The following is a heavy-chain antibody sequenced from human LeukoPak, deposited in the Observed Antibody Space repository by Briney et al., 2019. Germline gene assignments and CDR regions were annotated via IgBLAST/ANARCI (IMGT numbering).Heavy chain of an antibody. J-gene: IGHJ3*01. V-gene: IGHV4-59*01. CDR1: GGSFSDYS. D-gene: IGHD3-22*01. CDR2: FSYTGRT. CDR3: ARLLDNDLSGDPDTFDV. Sequence: PSGTLCLSCAASGGSFSDYSMSWIRQAPGKRSDPIGYFSYTGRTKYNPSLQSRVTISIDSSKSQFSLKLTSVTSADTAVYSCARLLDNDLSGDPDTFDVWGQGTTVIVSS.